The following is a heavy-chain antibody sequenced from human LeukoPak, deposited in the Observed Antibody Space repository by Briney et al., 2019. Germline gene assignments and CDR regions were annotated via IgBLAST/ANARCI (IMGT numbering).Heavy chain of an antibody. CDR3: AREGYCSSTSCLRELDY. CDR1: GFTFSDYS. D-gene: IGHD2-2*01. Sequence: GGSLRLSCAASGFTFSDYSMNWVRQAPGKGLEWVSSISSGSTYIYYADSVKGRFTISRDNAKNSLYLQMNSLRAEDTAVYYCAREGYCSSTSCLRELDYWGQGTLVTVSS. J-gene: IGHJ4*02. V-gene: IGHV3-21*01. CDR2: ISSGSTYI.